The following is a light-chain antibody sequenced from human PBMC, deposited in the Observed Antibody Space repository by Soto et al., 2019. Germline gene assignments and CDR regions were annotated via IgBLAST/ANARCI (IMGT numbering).Light chain of an antibody. J-gene: IGLJ2*01. V-gene: IGLV2-8*01. CDR2: EVS. Sequence: QSALTQPPSASGSPGQSVTISCTGTSSDLGGYNTVSWYQQHPGKAPKLIISEVSKRPSGVPDRFSGSKSGNTASLTVSGLQAEDEADYYCSSYGGINTYVVFGGGTKVTVL. CDR1: SSDLGGYNT. CDR3: SSYGGINTYVV.